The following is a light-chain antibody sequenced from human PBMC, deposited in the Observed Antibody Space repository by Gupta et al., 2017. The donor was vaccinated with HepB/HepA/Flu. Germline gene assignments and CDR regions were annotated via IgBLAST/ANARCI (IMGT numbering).Light chain of an antibody. J-gene: IGLJ2*01. V-gene: IGLV2-23*02. CDR2: EVS. Sequence: QSALTQPASVSGSPGQSITISCTGTSSDVGRYNLVSWYQQYPGKAPKILIYEVSKRPSGVSNRFSASKSGNTASLTISRLQAEDEADYYCCSYAGSSTFIFGGGTKLTVL. CDR1: SSDVGRYNL. CDR3: CSYAGSSTFI.